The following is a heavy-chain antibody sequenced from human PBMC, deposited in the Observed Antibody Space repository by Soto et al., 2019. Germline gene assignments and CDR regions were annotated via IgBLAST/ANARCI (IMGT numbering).Heavy chain of an antibody. D-gene: IGHD3-22*01. CDR2: IIPIFGTA. J-gene: IGHJ4*02. CDR1: GGTFSSYA. CDR3: AVIPYYYDSSGYPGGEGYFDY. V-gene: IGHV1-69*13. Sequence: SVKVSCKASGGTFSSYAISWVRQAPGQGLEWMGGIIPIFGTANYAQKFQGRVTITADESTSTAYMELSSLRSEDTAVYYCAVIPYYYDSSGYPGGEGYFDYWGQGTLVIVSS.